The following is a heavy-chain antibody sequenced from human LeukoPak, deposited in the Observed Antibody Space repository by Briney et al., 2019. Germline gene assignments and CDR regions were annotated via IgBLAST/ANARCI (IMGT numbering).Heavy chain of an antibody. CDR1: GFTFSDYY. Sequence: GWSLRLSCAASGFTFSDYYMSWIRQAPGKGLEWVSYISNNRGFTYYSDSVEGRFTISRDSATNSLYLQMNSLRVEDTAVYYCARDRGTGYCEFDYWGQGTLVTVSS. CDR2: ISNNRGFT. J-gene: IGHJ4*02. D-gene: IGHD1-14*01. V-gene: IGHV3-11*05. CDR3: ARDRGTGYCEFDY.